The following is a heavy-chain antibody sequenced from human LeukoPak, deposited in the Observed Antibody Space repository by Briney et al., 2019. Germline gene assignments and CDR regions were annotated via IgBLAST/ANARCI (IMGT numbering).Heavy chain of an antibody. CDR2: IFYSGST. D-gene: IGHD6-19*01. CDR1: GGSISSSNYY. Sequence: SETLSLTCTVSGGSISSSNYYWGWIRQPPGKGLEWIGNIFYSGSTYYNPSLKSRVTTSVDTSKNQFSLKLSSVTAADTAVYFCARGSGAVLNYWGQGTLVTVSS. CDR3: ARGSGAVLNY. V-gene: IGHV4-39*01. J-gene: IGHJ4*02.